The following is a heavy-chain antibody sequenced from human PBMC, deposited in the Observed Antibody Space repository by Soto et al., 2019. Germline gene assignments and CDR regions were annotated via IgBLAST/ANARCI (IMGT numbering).Heavy chain of an antibody. Sequence: PGESLKISCKGSGYSFTSYWISWVRQMPGKGLEWMGRIDPSDSYTNYSPSFQGHVTISADKSISTAYLQWSSLKASDTAMYYCAGNVLLYIGRLPGAIVIWGQAILVT. CDR3: AGNVLLYIGRLPGAIVI. D-gene: IGHD3-9*01. V-gene: IGHV5-10-1*01. CDR2: IDPSDSYT. CDR1: GYSFTSYW. J-gene: IGHJ3*02.